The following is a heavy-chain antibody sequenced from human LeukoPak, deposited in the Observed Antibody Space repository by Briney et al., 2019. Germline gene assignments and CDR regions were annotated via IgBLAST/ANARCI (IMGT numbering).Heavy chain of an antibody. CDR1: GGSISGYF. CDR2: IYTSGYT. CDR3: AREGIQSSSRYTFDY. V-gene: IGHV4-4*07. Sequence: SETLSLTCTVSGGSISGYFWTWIRQPAGKGLEWIGRIYTSGYTNYNPSLKSRVTMSVDASKNQFSLKLSSVTAADTAVYYCAREGIQSSSRYTFDYWGQGTLVTVSS. D-gene: IGHD6-13*01. J-gene: IGHJ4*02.